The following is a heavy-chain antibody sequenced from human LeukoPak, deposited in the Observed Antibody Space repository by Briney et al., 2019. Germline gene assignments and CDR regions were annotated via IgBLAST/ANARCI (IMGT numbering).Heavy chain of an antibody. D-gene: IGHD2-15*01. J-gene: IGHJ4*02. V-gene: IGHV3-23*01. CDR3: AKNGGSQCYSHLDS. CDR2: TSGSGCST. CDR1: GFTYSSYA. Sequence: PGGSLRLSCAASGFTYSSYAMSWVRQAPGKGLEWVSGTSGSGCSTYYAGSVKGRFTISRDNSKNTLYLQMNSLRVEDTAVYYCAKNGGSQCYSHLDSWGQGTLVTVSS.